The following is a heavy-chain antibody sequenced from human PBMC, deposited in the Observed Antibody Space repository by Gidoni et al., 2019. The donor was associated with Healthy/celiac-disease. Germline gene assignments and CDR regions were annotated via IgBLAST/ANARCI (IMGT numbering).Heavy chain of an antibody. D-gene: IGHD1-26*01. Sequence: EVQLVESGGGLVKPGGSLRLSCAASGFTFSNAWMNWVRQAPGKGLEWVGRIKSKTDGGTTDYAAPVKGRFTISRDDSKNTLYLQMNSLKTEDTAVYYCTTVWSGSYYEGLGYYYGMDVWGQGTTVTVSS. CDR2: IKSKTDGGTT. CDR1: GFTFSNAW. J-gene: IGHJ6*02. V-gene: IGHV3-15*07. CDR3: TTVWSGSYYEGLGYYYGMDV.